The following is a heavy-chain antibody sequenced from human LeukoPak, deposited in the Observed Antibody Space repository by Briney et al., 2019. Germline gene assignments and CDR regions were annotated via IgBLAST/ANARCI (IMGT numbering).Heavy chain of an antibody. Sequence: GGSLRLSCATSGFTFSGYEMNWVRQAPGKGLEWVSYISSSGSTKNYADSVKGRFTISRDSAKNSLYLHMNSLRVEDTAAYYCARSLYCSSTSCSYGMDVWGQGTTVTVSS. CDR2: ISSSGSTK. V-gene: IGHV3-48*03. J-gene: IGHJ6*02. CDR1: GFTFSGYE. D-gene: IGHD2-2*01. CDR3: ARSLYCSSTSCSYGMDV.